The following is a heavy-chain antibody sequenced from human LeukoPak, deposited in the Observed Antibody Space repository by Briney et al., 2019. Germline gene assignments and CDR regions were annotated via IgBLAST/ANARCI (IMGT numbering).Heavy chain of an antibody. CDR2: ISYDGSNK. D-gene: IGHD3-10*01. J-gene: IGHJ4*02. CDR1: GFTFSSYD. V-gene: IGHV3-30*18. Sequence: PGRSLRLSCAASGFTFSSYDMHWVRQAPGKGLEWVAVISYDGSNKKYADSVKGRFTISRDNSKNTLYLQMNSLRAEDTAVHYCTKVGPAGNYYGSGSYPDFWGQGTLVTVSS. CDR3: TKVGPAGNYYGSGSYPDF.